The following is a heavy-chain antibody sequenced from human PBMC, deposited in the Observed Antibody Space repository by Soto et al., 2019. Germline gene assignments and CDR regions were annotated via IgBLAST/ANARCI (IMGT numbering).Heavy chain of an antibody. Sequence: VSCKASGGTFSSYAISWVRQAPGQGLEWMGGIIPIFSRANYAQKFQGRVTITADKSTSTAYMELSSLRSEDTAVYYCARGEAVAGDYYYGMDVWGQGTTVTVSS. CDR2: IIPIFSRA. J-gene: IGHJ6*02. CDR3: ARGEAVAGDYYYGMDV. V-gene: IGHV1-69*06. D-gene: IGHD6-19*01. CDR1: GGTFSSYA.